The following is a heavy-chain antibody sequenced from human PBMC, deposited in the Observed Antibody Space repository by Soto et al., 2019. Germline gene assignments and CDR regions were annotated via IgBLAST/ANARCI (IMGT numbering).Heavy chain of an antibody. J-gene: IGHJ4*02. CDR3: ARHGGYGLGYVLY. D-gene: IGHD1-26*01. CDR1: GGSLSSSSYY. Sequence: PSETLSLTCTVSGGSLSSSSYYWGWIRQPPGKGLEWIGSIYYSGSTYYNPSLKSRVTISVDTSKNQFSLKLSSVTAADTAVYYCARHGGYGLGYVLYWGQGTLVTVSS. V-gene: IGHV4-39*01. CDR2: IYYSGST.